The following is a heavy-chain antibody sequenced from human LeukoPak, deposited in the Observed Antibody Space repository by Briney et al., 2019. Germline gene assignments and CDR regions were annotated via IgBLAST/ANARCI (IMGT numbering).Heavy chain of an antibody. D-gene: IGHD2-15*01. CDR2: ISDSGGST. V-gene: IGHV3-23*01. J-gene: IGHJ4*02. Sequence: PGGSLRLSCAASGFTFTTYGMSWGRQAPGKGLEWASGISDSGGSTYYADSVKGRFTISRDNSQTTLYLHMNRPRAAAPAVYYCAKLSGSSCYSPGSYWGQGTLVTVSS. CDR3: AKLSGSSCYSPGSY. CDR1: GFTFTTYG.